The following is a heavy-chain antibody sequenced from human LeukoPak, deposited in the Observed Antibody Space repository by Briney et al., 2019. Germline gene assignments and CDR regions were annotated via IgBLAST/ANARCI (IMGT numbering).Heavy chain of an antibody. CDR2: INGSGDST. Sequence: GGSLRLSCAASGFTFSNYSMMWVRQAPGKRLEWVSSINGSGDSTYYADSVRGRFTISRDNSENTLYLEMNSLRVEDTAVYFFVRGFVHPNYYFDCWGQATLVTASA. J-gene: IGHJ4*02. V-gene: IGHV3-23*01. D-gene: IGHD3-10*01. CDR3: VRGFVHPNYYFDC. CDR1: GFTFSNYS.